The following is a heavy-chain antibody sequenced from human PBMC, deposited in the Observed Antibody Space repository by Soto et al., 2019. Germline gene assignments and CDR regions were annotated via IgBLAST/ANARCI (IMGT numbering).Heavy chain of an antibody. CDR1: GGSVSSGSYY. Sequence: PSETLSLTCTVSGGSVSSGSYYWSLIRQPPGKGLEGIGYIYYSGSTNYNPSLKSRCTISVDTSNNQFPLKLSSVTAADTAVSYCARVLYDSSGYLLFDPWGQGTLVTVYS. D-gene: IGHD3-22*01. V-gene: IGHV4-61*01. CDR3: ARVLYDSSGYLLFDP. CDR2: IYYSGST. J-gene: IGHJ5*02.